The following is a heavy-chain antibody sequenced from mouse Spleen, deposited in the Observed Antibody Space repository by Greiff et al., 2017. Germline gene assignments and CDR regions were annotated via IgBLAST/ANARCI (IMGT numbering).Heavy chain of an antibody. V-gene: IGHV1-53*01. CDR2: INPSNGGT. CDR1: GYTFTSSW. J-gene: IGHJ2*01. Sequence: VQLQQPGTELVKPGASVKLSCKASGYTFTSSWMHWVKQRPGQGIEWIGNINPSNGGTNYNAKFQSKATLTVAKTSSTAYMQLSSLPSEDSAVYYCARSRVTSVVATGFDDWGEGTTLTVSS. D-gene: IGHD1-1*01. CDR3: ARSRVTSVVATGFDD.